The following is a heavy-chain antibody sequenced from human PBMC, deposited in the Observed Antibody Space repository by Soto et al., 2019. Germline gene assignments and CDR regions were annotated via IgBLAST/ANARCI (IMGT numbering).Heavy chain of an antibody. CDR3: ARGNYAGDYYYYYYMDV. CDR1: GYTFTSYD. CDR2: MNPNSGNT. D-gene: IGHD1-7*01. J-gene: IGHJ6*03. V-gene: IGHV1-8*01. Sequence: ASVKVSCKASGYTFTSYDINWVRQATGQGLEWMGWMNPNSGNTGYAQKFQGRVTMTRNTSISTAYMELSSLRSEDTAVYYCARGNYAGDYYYYYYMDVWGKGTTVTVSS.